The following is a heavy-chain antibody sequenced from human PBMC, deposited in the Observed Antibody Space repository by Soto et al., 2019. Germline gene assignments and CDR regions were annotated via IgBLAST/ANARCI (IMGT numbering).Heavy chain of an antibody. Sequence: QVQLVQSGAEVEKPGSSVKVSCKASGGTFSTYAISWMRQAPGQGLEWMGGITPVVGTANYAQKFQGRVRSTWDGSTRQAYLELNSLTPEDTAVYYCAREGAAAAGRMDVWGQGTTVTVSS. V-gene: IGHV1-69*01. CDR1: GGTFSTYA. D-gene: IGHD6-13*01. J-gene: IGHJ6*02. CDR2: ITPVVGTA. CDR3: AREGAAAAGRMDV.